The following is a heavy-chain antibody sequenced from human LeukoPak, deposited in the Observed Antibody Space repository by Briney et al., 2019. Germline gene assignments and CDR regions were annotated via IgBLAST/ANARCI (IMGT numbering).Heavy chain of an antibody. J-gene: IGHJ3*02. CDR3: ARGGRLRWQDGFDI. V-gene: IGHV4-4*07. Sequence: PSETLSLTCTVSGDSISSYYWSWIRQPAGKGLEWIGRIHPSGSTNYNPSLKSRLTLSVDTSKNQFSLKLSSVTAADTAVYYCARGGRLRWQDGFDIWGQGTMVTVSS. D-gene: IGHD4-23*01. CDR1: GDSISSYY. CDR2: IHPSGST.